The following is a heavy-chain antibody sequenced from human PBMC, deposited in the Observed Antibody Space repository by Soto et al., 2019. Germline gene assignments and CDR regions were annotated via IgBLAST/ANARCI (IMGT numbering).Heavy chain of an antibody. J-gene: IGHJ6*02. V-gene: IGHV3-11*06. CDR3: ARDRGGGSIFGGQYGMDV. CDR1: GFIFRDFY. Sequence: QVQLLESGGGLVKPGGSLRLSCAASGFIFRDFYMSWIRQVPGKGLEWLSKISSSSSSTDYADSVKGRFTISRDNAKNSLDVKMSSRRAEDTAVYYCARDRGGGSIFGGQYGMDVWGQGTTVTGSS. CDR2: ISSSSSST. D-gene: IGHD3-3*01.